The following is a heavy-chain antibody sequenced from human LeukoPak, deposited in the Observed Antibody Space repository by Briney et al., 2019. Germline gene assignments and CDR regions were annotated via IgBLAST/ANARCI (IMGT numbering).Heavy chain of an antibody. Sequence: SVKVSCKASGGTLSSYAISWVRQAPGQGLEWMGGIIPIFGTANYAQKFQGRVTITADKSTSTAYMELSSLRSEDTAVYYCARGSHIVATISSFDYRGQGTLVTVSS. D-gene: IGHD5-12*01. CDR2: IIPIFGTA. CDR3: ARGSHIVATISSFDY. V-gene: IGHV1-69*06. CDR1: GGTLSSYA. J-gene: IGHJ4*02.